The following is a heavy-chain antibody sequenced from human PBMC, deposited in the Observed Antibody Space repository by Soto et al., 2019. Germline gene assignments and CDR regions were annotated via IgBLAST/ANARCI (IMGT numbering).Heavy chain of an antibody. J-gene: IGHJ4*02. CDR2: INGDGSSI. CDR1: GFPFSSYW. D-gene: IGHD2-2*01. CDR3: TRRGCSTTGCYFN. V-gene: IGHV3-74*01. Sequence: EVRLVESGGDLVQPGGSLRLSCAASGFPFSSYWMHWVRQAPGKGLEWVSRINGDGSSINYADPVKGRFTISRDNAKNTLYLQMNSLRVEDAAVYYCTRRGCSTTGCYFNWGRGTLVTVSS.